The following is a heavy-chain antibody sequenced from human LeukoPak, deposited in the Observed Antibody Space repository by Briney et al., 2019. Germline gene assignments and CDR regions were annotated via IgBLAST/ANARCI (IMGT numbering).Heavy chain of an antibody. V-gene: IGHV1-2*02. CDR2: INLNSGGT. J-gene: IGHJ4*02. Sequence: APVKPSDSPSGYTFCDYYILGVRQAPGQGLEWMGWINLNSGGTNYAQKFQGRVTMTRDMSISTAYMEVSRLTSDDTAVYYCARATIADSSFYYSDYWARGPRVTVSS. D-gene: IGHD3-22*01. CDR1: GYTFCDYY. CDR3: ARATIADSSFYYSDY.